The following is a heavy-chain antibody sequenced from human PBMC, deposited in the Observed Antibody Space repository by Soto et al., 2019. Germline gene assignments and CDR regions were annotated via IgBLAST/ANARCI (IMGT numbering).Heavy chain of an antibody. D-gene: IGHD3-3*01. CDR1: GFTFSSYA. Sequence: EVQLLESGGGLVQPGGSLRLSCAASGFTFSSYAMSWVRQAPGKGLEWVSAISGSGGSTYYADSVKGRFTISRDNSKNTLYLQMNSLRAEDTAVYYCAKVDFWSGYFGVEYYYMDVWGKGPTVTVSS. V-gene: IGHV3-23*01. CDR3: AKVDFWSGYFGVEYYYMDV. CDR2: ISGSGGST. J-gene: IGHJ6*03.